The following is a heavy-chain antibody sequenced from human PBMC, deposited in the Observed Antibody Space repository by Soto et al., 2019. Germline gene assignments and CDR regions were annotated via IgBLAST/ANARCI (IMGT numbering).Heavy chain of an antibody. V-gene: IGHV4-34*01. D-gene: IGHD2-2*01. CDR2: INHSGST. Sequence: QVQLQQWGAGLLKPSETLSLTCAVYGGSFSGYYWSWIRQPPGKGLEWIGEINHSGSTNYNPPLRSRVTISVDTSKNQFSLKLSSVTAADTAVYYCARGRGGLGVVPAAMRRTAFDIWGQGTMVTVSS. J-gene: IGHJ3*02. CDR1: GGSFSGYY. CDR3: ARGRGGLGVVPAAMRRTAFDI.